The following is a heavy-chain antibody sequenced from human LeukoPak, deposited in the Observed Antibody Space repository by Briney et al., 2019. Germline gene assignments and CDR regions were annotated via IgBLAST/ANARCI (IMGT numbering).Heavy chain of an antibody. D-gene: IGHD2-2*03. J-gene: IGHJ6*03. CDR3: ARAMDIVVVPAAMDYYYYYMDV. CDR1: GYTFTGYY. Sequence: SVKVSCKAAGYTFTGYYMFWVRQAPGQGLEWMGGIIPIFGAANYAQKFQGRVTITADESTSTAYMELSSLRSEDTAVYYCARAMDIVVVPAAMDYYYYYMDVWGKGTTVTVSS. CDR2: IIPIFGAA. V-gene: IGHV1-69*13.